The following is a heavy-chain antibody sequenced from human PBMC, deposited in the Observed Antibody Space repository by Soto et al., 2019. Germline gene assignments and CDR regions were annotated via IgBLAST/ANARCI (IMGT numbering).Heavy chain of an antibody. D-gene: IGHD5-18*01. CDR3: ARVDTAMGRGGMDV. V-gene: IGHV1-2*02. CDR2: INPNSGGT. Sequence: ASVKDSCKASGYTFTGYYMHWVRQAPGQGLEWMGWINPNSGGTNYAQKFQGRVTMTRDTSISTAYMELSRLRSDDTAVYYCARVDTAMGRGGMDVWGQGTTVTVS. J-gene: IGHJ6*02. CDR1: GYTFTGYY.